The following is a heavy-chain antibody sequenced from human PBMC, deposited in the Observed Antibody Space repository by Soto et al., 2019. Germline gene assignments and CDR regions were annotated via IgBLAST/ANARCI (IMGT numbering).Heavy chain of an antibody. CDR1: GYTFTYRY. V-gene: IGHV1-45*02. Sequence: ASVKVSCKASGYTFTYRYLHCVRQAPGQALEWMGWITPFNGNTNYAQKFQDRVTITRDRSMSTAYMELSSLRSEDTAMYYCATWSVAGSDYWGQGTLVTVSS. J-gene: IGHJ4*02. D-gene: IGHD6-19*01. CDR2: ITPFNGNT. CDR3: ATWSVAGSDY.